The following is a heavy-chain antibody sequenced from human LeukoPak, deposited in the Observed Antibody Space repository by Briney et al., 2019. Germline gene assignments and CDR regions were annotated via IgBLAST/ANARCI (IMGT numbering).Heavy chain of an antibody. CDR3: ARTGYPYGMDV. CDR2: IYYSGST. D-gene: IGHD5-12*01. Sequence: SETLSPTCTVSGGSISTGGYYWSWTRQHPGKGLEWIGYIYYSGSTYYNPSLKSRVTISVDTSKNQFSLKLSSVTAADTAVYYCARTGYPYGMDVWGQGTTVTVSS. CDR1: GGSISTGGYY. J-gene: IGHJ6*01. V-gene: IGHV4-31*03.